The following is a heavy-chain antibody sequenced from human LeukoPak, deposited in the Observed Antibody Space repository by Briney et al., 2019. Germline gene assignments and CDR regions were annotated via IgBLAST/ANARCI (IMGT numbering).Heavy chain of an antibody. D-gene: IGHD6-19*01. CDR1: GFTFSSYG. J-gene: IGHJ4*02. Sequence: GGSLRLSCAASGFTFSSYGMHWVRQAPGKGLEWVAVISYDGSNKYYADSVKGRFTISRDNSKNTPYLQMNSLGAEDTAVYYCAKEVTVAGRGDYWGQGTLVTVSS. V-gene: IGHV3-30*18. CDR2: ISYDGSNK. CDR3: AKEVTVAGRGDY.